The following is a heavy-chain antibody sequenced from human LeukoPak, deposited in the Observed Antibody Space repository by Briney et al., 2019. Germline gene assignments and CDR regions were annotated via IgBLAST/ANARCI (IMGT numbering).Heavy chain of an antibody. CDR2: ISGSGGST. D-gene: IGHD2-21*02. Sequence: PGGSLRLSCAASGFTFSSYAMSWVRQAPGKGLEWVSAISGSGGSTYYADAVNGLFTISRDNSKNTLYLQLSSLRAEDTAVYYCAKISWDSGGDRDNFWGQGPLVTVSS. CDR1: GFTFSSYA. V-gene: IGHV3-23*01. CDR3: AKISWDSGGDRDNF. J-gene: IGHJ4*02.